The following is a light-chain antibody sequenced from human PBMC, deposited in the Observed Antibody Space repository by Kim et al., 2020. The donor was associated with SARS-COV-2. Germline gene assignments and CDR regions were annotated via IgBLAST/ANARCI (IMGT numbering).Light chain of an antibody. CDR1: QSISSW. J-gene: IGKJ2*01. V-gene: IGKV1-5*03. CDR2: KAS. CDR3: QQYNSYST. Sequence: DIQMTQSPSTLSASVGDRVTITCRASQSISSWLAWYQQKPGKAPKLLIYKASSLESGVPSRLSGSGSGTEFTLTISSLQPDDFATYYCQQYNSYSTFGQGTKLEI.